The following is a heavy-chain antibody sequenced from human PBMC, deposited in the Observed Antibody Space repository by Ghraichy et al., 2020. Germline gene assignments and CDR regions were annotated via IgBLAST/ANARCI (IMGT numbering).Heavy chain of an antibody. J-gene: IGHJ3*02. CDR3: LRGVGGYNLGYDAFDI. D-gene: IGHD1-14*01. CDR2: IYWDDDK. CDR1: GFSLSTSGVG. Sequence: SGPTQVKPTQTLTLTCTFSGFSLSTSGVGVGWIRQPPGKALEWLALIYWDDDKYYSTSLKTRLTISKDTSKNQVVLTMTNMDPVDTATYYCLRGVGGYNLGYDAFDIWGQGTMVTVSS. V-gene: IGHV2-70*01.